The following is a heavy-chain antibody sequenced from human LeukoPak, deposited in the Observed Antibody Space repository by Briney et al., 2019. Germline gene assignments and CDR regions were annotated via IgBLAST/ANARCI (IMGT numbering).Heavy chain of an antibody. Sequence: SQTLSLTCATSGDSVSSNTAAWNWIRQSPSRGLEWLGRTYYRSKWYNNYAVSVKSRISINPDTSKNQFSLQLKSVTPEDTALYYCAREQTGDQNPDYWGQGTLVTVSS. CDR1: GDSVSSNTAA. CDR2: TYYRSKWYN. D-gene: IGHD7-27*01. CDR3: AREQTGDQNPDY. V-gene: IGHV6-1*01. J-gene: IGHJ4*02.